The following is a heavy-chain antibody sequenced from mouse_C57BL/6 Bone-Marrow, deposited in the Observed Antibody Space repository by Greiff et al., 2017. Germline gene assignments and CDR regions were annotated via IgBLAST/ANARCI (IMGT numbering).Heavy chain of an antibody. Sequence: EVKLVESGGGLVKPGGSLKLFCAASGFTFSDYGIPRVRQAPEKGLEWVAYISSGSCTIYYSDTVTGRVTISRDNAKNTLFLQMTGLRSEDTAMYYCARGAYWGQGTLVTVAA. J-gene: IGHJ3*01. CDR3: ARGAY. V-gene: IGHV5-17*01. CDR2: ISSGSCTI. CDR1: GFTFSDYG.